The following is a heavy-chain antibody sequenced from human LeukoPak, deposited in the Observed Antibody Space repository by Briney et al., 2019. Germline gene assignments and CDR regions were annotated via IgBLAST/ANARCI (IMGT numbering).Heavy chain of an antibody. CDR2: ISSYGDNT. D-gene: IGHD4-23*01. Sequence: GGSLRLSCVASGFTFSDYTMHWVRQAPGKGLEYVSAISSYGDNTYYANSVKGRFTISRDNSKNTLYLQMGSLRADDMAVHYCARATNSYGGNSDYWGQGTLVTVSS. J-gene: IGHJ4*02. CDR3: ARATNSYGGNSDY. V-gene: IGHV3-64*01. CDR1: GFTFSDYT.